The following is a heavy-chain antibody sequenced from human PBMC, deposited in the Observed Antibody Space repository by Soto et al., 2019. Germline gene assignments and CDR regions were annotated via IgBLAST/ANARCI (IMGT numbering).Heavy chain of an antibody. J-gene: IGHJ3*02. Sequence: SQTLSLTCDISGDSVSSNSAAWNWIRQTPSRGLEWLGRTYYRSKWYINYAVSVKSRITVNPDTSKNQFSLQLNSVTPEDTAVYYCARYYYDSSGYSGSIDIWGQGTMVTVSS. CDR2: TYYRSKWYI. CDR1: GDSVSSNSAA. CDR3: ARYYYDSSGYSGSIDI. V-gene: IGHV6-1*01. D-gene: IGHD3-22*01.